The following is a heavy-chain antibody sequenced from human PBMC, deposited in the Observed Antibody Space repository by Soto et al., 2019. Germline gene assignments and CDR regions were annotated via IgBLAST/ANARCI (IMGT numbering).Heavy chain of an antibody. CDR2: IYYSGST. CDR1: GGSISSSSYY. J-gene: IGHJ4*02. D-gene: IGHD3-16*01. CDR3: AKDMNDYIWGSWFQIDY. V-gene: IGHV4-39*02. Sequence: SETLSLTCTVSGGSISSSSYYWGWIRQPPGKGLEWIGSIYYSGSTYYNPSLKSRVTISVDTSKNQFSLKLSSVTAADTAVYYCAKDMNDYIWGSWFQIDYWGQGTLVTVSS.